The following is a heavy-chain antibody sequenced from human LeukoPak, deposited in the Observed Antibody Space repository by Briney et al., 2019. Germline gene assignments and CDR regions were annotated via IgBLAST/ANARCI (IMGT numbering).Heavy chain of an antibody. CDR2: ISTSGSTI. J-gene: IGHJ4*02. V-gene: IGHV3-48*02. Sequence: GGSLRLSCLASGFTFSAYAMYWVRQAPGKGLEWVSYISTSGSTIKYADSVKGRFTISRDNAKNSLYVQMNSLRDEDTAVYYCVREDPSEYGSIDYWGQGTLVTVSS. D-gene: IGHD3-10*01. CDR3: VREDPSEYGSIDY. CDR1: GFTFSAYA.